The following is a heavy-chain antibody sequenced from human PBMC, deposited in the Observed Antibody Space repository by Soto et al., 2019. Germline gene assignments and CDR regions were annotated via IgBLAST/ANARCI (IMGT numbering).Heavy chain of an antibody. J-gene: IGHJ6*02. D-gene: IGHD5-12*01. CDR1: AFTFNNAW. Sequence: PGRNPGLSSAAHAFTFNNAWMSWVRQAPGKGLEWVGRIKSKTDGGTTDYAAPVKGRFTISRDDSKQTLYLQMNSLKTEDTAVYYCSTQSSVDLLRSRSHCDLMSFCGQGTAVT. CDR2: IKSKTDGGTT. V-gene: IGHV3-15*01. CDR3: STQSSVDLLRSRSHCDLMSF.